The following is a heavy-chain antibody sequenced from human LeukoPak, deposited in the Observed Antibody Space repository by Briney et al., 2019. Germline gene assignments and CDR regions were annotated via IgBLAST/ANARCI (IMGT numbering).Heavy chain of an antibody. J-gene: IGHJ4*02. Sequence: ASVKVSCKASGYTFTGYYMHWVRQAPGQGLEWMGWINPNSGGTNYAQKFQGRVTMTRDTSISIAYMELSRLRSDDTAVYYCARVRHVHIAGPLSYWGQGTLVTVSS. CDR2: INPNSGGT. D-gene: IGHD1-1*01. V-gene: IGHV1-2*02. CDR3: ARVRHVHIAGPLSY. CDR1: GYTFTGYY.